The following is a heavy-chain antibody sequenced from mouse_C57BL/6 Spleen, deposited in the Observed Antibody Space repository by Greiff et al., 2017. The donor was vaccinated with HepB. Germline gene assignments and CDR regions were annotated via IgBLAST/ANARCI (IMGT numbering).Heavy chain of an antibody. CDR3: ARREVDY. CDR1: GYSFTGYY. Sequence: VHVKQSGPELVKPGASVKISCKASGYSFTGYYMNWVKQSPEKSLEWIGEINPSTGGTTYNQKFKAKATLTVDKSSSTAYMQLKSLTSEDSAVYYCARREVDYWGQGTSVTVSS. J-gene: IGHJ4*01. V-gene: IGHV1-42*01. CDR2: INPSTGGT.